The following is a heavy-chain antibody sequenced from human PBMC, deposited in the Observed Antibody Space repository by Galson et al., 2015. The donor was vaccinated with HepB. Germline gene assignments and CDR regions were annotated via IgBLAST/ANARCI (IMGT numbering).Heavy chain of an antibody. J-gene: IGHJ4*02. CDR1: GFTFRDSA. V-gene: IGHV3-73*01. CDR3: CRFAWEPIWGTTDGVYHDN. Sequence: SLRLSCAASGFTFRDSAIHWVRQASGKGLEWIGRIRSIANDYATSYAASVEGRFTMSREDSKSTAYLQMSNLKMEDAALYYCCRFAWEPIWGTTDGVYHDNWGQGTPVTVSS. D-gene: IGHD1-14*01. CDR2: IRSIANDYAT.